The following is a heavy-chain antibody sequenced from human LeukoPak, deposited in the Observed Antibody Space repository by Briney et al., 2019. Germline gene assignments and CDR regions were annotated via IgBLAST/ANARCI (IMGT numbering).Heavy chain of an antibody. CDR2: IYSGGST. CDR3: ARARAWGELYFDY. D-gene: IGHD1-26*01. Sequence: GGSLRLSCAAPGFTGSSNYMSWVRQAPGEGLGWGSVIYSGGSTYYADSVKGRFTISRDNSKNTPYLQMNSLRAEDTAVYYCARARAWGELYFDYWGQGTLVTVSS. CDR1: GFTGSSNY. J-gene: IGHJ4*02. V-gene: IGHV3-66*02.